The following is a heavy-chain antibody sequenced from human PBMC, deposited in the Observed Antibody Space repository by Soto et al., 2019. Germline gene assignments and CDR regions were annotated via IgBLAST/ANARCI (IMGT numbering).Heavy chain of an antibody. Sequence: SGPTLVNPTQTLTLTCTFSGFSLSTSGVGVGWIRQPPGKALELLALIFWDDDKRYSPSLKRRLTITKDTSKNQLVLTMTNMDTADKETYYCAHLTWTQIWTRAPVVYWRQGMPVNVS. CDR2: IFWDDDK. CDR1: GFSLSTSGVG. V-gene: IGHV2-5*02. CDR3: AHLTWTQIWTRAPVVY. J-gene: IGHJ4*02. D-gene: IGHD5-18*01.